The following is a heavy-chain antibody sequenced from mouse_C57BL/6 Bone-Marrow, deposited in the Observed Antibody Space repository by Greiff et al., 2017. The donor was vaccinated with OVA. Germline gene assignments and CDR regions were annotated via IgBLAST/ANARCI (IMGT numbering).Heavy chain of an antibody. V-gene: IGHV2-2*01. CDR1: GFSLTSYG. J-gene: IGHJ4*01. CDR3: ARSYYRVDYYAMDY. Sequence: VQLQESGPGLVQPSQSLSITCTVSGFSLTSYGVPWVRPSPGKGLEWLGVIWSGGSTDYNAAFISRLSISKDNSKSQVFFKMNSLQADDTAIYYCARSYYRVDYYAMDYWGQGTSVTVSS. D-gene: IGHD1-1*01. CDR2: IWSGGST.